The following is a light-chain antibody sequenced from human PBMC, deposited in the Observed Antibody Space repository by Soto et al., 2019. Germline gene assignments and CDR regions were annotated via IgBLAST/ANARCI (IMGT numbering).Light chain of an antibody. CDR3: QQLNSFPIP. J-gene: IGKJ3*01. CDR1: QGIANF. CDR2: GAS. V-gene: IGKV1-9*01. Sequence: IQLTQSPSSLSASVGDRVTISCRASQGIANFLAWHQQKPGKAPKLLIYGASTLQSGVPSRFSGSGSGTDFTLTISSLQPEDFATYYCQQLNSFPIPCGPGTKVDIK.